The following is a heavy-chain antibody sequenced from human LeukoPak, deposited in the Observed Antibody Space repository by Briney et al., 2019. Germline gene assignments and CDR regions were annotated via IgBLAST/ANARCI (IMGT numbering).Heavy chain of an antibody. V-gene: IGHV4-61*01. CDR1: GGSVSSGSYY. D-gene: IGHD6-13*01. CDR3: ARGSSCPDY. CDR2: IYYSGST. J-gene: IGHJ4*02. Sequence: SETLSLTCTVSGGSVSSGSYYWSWIRQPPGKGLEWIGYIYYSGSTNYNPSLKSRVTISADTSKNQFSLKLSSVTAADTAVYYCARGSSCPDYWGQGTLVTVSS.